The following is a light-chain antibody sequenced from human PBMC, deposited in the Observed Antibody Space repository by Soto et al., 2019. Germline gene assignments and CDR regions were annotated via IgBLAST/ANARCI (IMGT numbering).Light chain of an antibody. CDR2: DAS. Sequence: ITCRASQSIRDSLAWYQQKPGKAPDLLISDASSLERGVPSRFSGSGSGTEFALTISSMQPDDFATYYCQHYNSYSEAFGQGTRLEIK. CDR3: QHYNSYSEA. CDR1: QSIRDS. J-gene: IGKJ5*01. V-gene: IGKV1-5*01.